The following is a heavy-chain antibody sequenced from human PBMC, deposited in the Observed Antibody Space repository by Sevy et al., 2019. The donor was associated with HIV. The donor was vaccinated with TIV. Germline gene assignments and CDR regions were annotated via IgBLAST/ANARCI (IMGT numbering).Heavy chain of an antibody. CDR2: IRSKAYGGTT. D-gene: IGHD6-13*01. V-gene: IGHV3-49*03. CDR1: GFTFGDYA. CDR3: TRARVAAAGNVRGAFDI. J-gene: IGHJ3*02. Sequence: GGSLRLSCTASGFTFGDYAMSWFRQAPGKGLEWVGFIRSKAYGGTTEYAASVKGRFTISRDDSKSITYLKMNSLKTEATAVYYCTRARVAAAGNVRGAFDIWGQGTMVTVS.